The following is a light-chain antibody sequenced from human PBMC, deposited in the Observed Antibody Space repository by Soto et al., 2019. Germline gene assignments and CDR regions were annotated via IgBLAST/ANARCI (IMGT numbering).Light chain of an antibody. Sequence: SYELTQTPTVSVSPGQTARITCSGDKVGDKFSCWYQQKPGQSPVLLIYQDNKRPSGIPERFSASNYGDTATLTISGTQAMVEADYYCQVWYSSALYVFGTGTKLTVL. J-gene: IGLJ1*01. CDR1: KVGDKF. V-gene: IGLV3-1*01. CDR2: QDN. CDR3: QVWYSSALYV.